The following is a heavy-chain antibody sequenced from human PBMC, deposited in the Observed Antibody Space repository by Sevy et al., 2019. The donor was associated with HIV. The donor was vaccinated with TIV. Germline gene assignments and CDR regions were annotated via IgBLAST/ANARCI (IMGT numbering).Heavy chain of an antibody. CDR1: GASISSSGYY. V-gene: IGHV4-39*01. D-gene: IGHD6-19*01. Sequence: SETLSLTCSVSGASISSSGYYWGWIRQPPGKGLEWIASIRYSGSTFYNPSLRSRVTISADTSKNQFSLKLNSGTAADTARYYGAGPTLTYSSGWSYYDYWGQGTVVTVSS. J-gene: IGHJ4*02. CDR3: AGPTLTYSSGWSYYDY. CDR2: IRYSGST.